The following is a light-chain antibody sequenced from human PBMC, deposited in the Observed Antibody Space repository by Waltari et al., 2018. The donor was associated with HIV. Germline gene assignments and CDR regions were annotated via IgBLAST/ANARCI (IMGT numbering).Light chain of an antibody. J-gene: IGLJ2*01. CDR3: FSYAGNNFLL. Sequence: QSALTQPPSASGSPGQSVTIPCAGTSSDIGLYNFSSWYQHHPGKAPKLMISDVSRRPSGVPDRFSGSKSGNTASLTVSGLQADDEATYYCFSYAGNNFLLFGGGTKLTVL. V-gene: IGLV2-8*01. CDR1: SSDIGLYNF. CDR2: DVS.